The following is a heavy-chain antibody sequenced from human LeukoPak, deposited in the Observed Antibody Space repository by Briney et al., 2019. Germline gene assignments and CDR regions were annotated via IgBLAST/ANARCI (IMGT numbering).Heavy chain of an antibody. CDR3: ARDTRIAVAGIYYYYYYGMDV. CDR2: INHSGST. CDR1: GGSFSGYY. J-gene: IGHJ6*02. D-gene: IGHD6-19*01. Sequence: PSETLSLTCAVYGGSFSGYYWSWIRQPPGKGLEWIGEINHSGSTNYNPSLKSRVTISVDTSKNQFSLKLSSVTAADTAVYYCARDTRIAVAGIYYYYYYGMDVWGQGTTVTVSS. V-gene: IGHV4-34*01.